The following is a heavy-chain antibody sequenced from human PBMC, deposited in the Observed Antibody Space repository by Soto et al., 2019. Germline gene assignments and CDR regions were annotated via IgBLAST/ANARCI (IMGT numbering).Heavy chain of an antibody. CDR1: GYSFTSYW. J-gene: IGHJ6*02. Sequence: GESLKISCKGSGYSFTSYWIAWVRQMPGKGLEWMGIIFPGDSDTRYSPSFQGQVTISADKSISTAYLQWSSLKASDTAMYYCSCVNGDMGAHYYYDIDVWGQGTMVTVSS. D-gene: IGHD2-8*01. CDR2: IFPGDSDT. V-gene: IGHV5-51*01. CDR3: SCVNGDMGAHYYYDIDV.